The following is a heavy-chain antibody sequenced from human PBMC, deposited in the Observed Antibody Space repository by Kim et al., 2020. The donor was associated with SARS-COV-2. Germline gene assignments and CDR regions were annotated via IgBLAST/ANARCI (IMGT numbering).Heavy chain of an antibody. CDR1: GFTFSSYA. CDR2: ISGSGGST. CDR3: ASLEGGGSSWYYFDY. D-gene: IGHD6-13*01. J-gene: IGHJ4*02. V-gene: IGHV3-23*01. Sequence: GGSLRLSCAASGFTFSSYAMSWVRQAPGKGLEWVSAISGSGGSTYYADSVKGRFTISRDNSKNTLYLQMNSLRAEDTAVYYCASLEGGGSSWYYFDYWGQGTLVTVSS.